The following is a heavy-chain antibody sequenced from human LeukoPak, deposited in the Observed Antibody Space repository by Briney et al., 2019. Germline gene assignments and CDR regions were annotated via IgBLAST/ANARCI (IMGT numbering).Heavy chain of an antibody. CDR3: ANTYYYDSSGYYYSDYFDY. V-gene: IGHV1-2*02. D-gene: IGHD3-22*01. CDR1: GYTFTGYY. J-gene: IGHJ4*02. Sequence: VASVKVSCKSAGYTFTGYYMHWVRQAPGQGLEWMGWINPNSGGTHYAQKFQGRVTMTRDTSISTTYMELSRLRSDDTDVYYCANTYYYDSSGYYYSDYFDYWGQGTLVTVSS. CDR2: INPNSGGT.